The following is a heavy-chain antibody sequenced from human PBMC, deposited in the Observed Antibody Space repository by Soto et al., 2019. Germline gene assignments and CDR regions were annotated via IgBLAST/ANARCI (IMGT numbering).Heavy chain of an antibody. CDR3: ARLQSPKYYYYYYGMDV. J-gene: IGHJ6*02. CDR2: IDPSDSYT. V-gene: IGHV5-10-1*01. CDR1: GYSFTSYW. Sequence: GESLKISGKGSGYSFTSYWSSWVRQMPGKGLEWMGRIDPSDSYTNYSPSFQGHVTISADKSISTAYLQWSSLKASDTAMYYCARLQSPKYYYYYYGMDVWGQGTTVTVSS. D-gene: IGHD4-4*01.